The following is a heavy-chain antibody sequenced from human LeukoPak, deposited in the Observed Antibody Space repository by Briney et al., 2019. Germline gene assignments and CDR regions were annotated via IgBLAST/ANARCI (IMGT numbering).Heavy chain of an antibody. Sequence: SETLSLTCTVSGGSISSYYWSWIRQPPGKGLEWIGYIYYGGSTNYNPSLKSRVTISVDTSKNQFSLKLSSVTAADTAVYYCARGVTVGDFVNWFDPWGQGTLVTVSS. CDR3: ARGVTVGDFVNWFDP. J-gene: IGHJ5*02. V-gene: IGHV4-59*01. CDR2: IYYGGST. CDR1: GGSISSYY. D-gene: IGHD4-23*01.